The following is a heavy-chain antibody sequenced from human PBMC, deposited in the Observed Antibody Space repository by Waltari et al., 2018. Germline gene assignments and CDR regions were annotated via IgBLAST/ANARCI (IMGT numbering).Heavy chain of an antibody. Sequence: QVQLVQSGAEVKKPGASVKVSCKVSGYNLTELSMHWVRQAPGKRLEWMGGVDPEDGETIYAQKFQGRVTMTEYTSTDTAYMELSSLRSEDTAVYYCATRFSMIPSDAFDIWGQGTMVTVSS. J-gene: IGHJ3*02. CDR3: ATRFSMIPSDAFDI. CDR1: GYNLTELS. CDR2: VDPEDGET. V-gene: IGHV1-24*01. D-gene: IGHD3-22*01.